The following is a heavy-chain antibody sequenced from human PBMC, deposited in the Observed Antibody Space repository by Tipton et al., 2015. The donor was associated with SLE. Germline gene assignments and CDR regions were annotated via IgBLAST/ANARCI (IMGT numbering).Heavy chain of an antibody. CDR2: INHSGST. V-gene: IGHV4-38-2*01. CDR3: ARGTGEGAFDI. CDR1: GYSISSGYY. D-gene: IGHD7-27*01. Sequence: TLSLTCAVSGYSISSGYYWGWIRQPPGKGLEWIGEINHSGSTNYNPSLKSRVTISVDTSKNQFSLKPSSVTAADTAVYYCARGTGEGAFDIWGQGTMVTVSS. J-gene: IGHJ3*02.